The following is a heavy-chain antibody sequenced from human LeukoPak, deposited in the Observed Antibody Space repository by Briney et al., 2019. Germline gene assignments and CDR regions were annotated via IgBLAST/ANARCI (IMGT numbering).Heavy chain of an antibody. Sequence: SETLSLTCTVSGGSVSSADYYWSWIRQSPEKGLEWIGEINHSGSTNYNPSLKSRVTISIDTSKNQFSLILSSVTAADTAVYYCARGLSDVYWGQGTLVTVSS. J-gene: IGHJ4*02. CDR2: INHSGST. CDR1: GGSVSSADYY. CDR3: ARGLSDVY. V-gene: IGHV4-34*01.